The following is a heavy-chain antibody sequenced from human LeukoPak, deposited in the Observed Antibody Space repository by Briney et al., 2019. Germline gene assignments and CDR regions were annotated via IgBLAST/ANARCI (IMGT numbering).Heavy chain of an antibody. CDR3: ARDWSGYNPIYYFDS. V-gene: IGHV1-2*02. D-gene: IGHD5-24*01. CDR2: INPNSGGT. Sequence: ASVKVSCKASGYTFTGYYMHWVRQAPGKGLEWMGWINPNSGGTNYAQKFQGRVTMTRDTSISTAYMDLSSLRSDDTAVYYCARDWSGYNPIYYFDSWGQGTPVTVSS. J-gene: IGHJ4*02. CDR1: GYTFTGYY.